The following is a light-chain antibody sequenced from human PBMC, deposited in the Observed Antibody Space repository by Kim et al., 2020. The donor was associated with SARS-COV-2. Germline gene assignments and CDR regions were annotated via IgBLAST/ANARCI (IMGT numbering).Light chain of an antibody. V-gene: IGLV2-14*01. CDR1: SSDIGGYNY. CDR2: EVS. J-gene: IGLJ1*01. CDR3: SSYSSGNTPYV. Sequence: QSALTQPASVSGSPGQSITISCVGASSDIGGYNYVSWYQQHPGKAPRLVIYEVSSRAPGISGRFSASKSGNTASLTISGLQAEDEADYYCSSYSSGNTPYVFGTGTKVTVL.